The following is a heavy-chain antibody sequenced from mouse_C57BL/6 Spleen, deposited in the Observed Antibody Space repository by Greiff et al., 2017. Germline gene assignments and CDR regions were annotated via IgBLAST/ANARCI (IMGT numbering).Heavy chain of an antibody. D-gene: IGHD2-1*01. CDR3: ARLIYYGNYWYFDV. Sequence: DVQLVESGGGLVKPGGSLKLSCAASGFTFSDYGMHWVRQAPEKGLEWVAYISSGSSTIYYADTVKGRFTISRDNAKNTLFLQMTSLRSEDTAMYYCARLIYYGNYWYFDVWGTGTTVTVSS. V-gene: IGHV5-17*01. CDR1: GFTFSDYG. J-gene: IGHJ1*03. CDR2: ISSGSSTI.